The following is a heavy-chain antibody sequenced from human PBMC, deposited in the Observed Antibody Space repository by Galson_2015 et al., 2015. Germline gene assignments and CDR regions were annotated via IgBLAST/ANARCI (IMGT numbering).Heavy chain of an antibody. Sequence: SLRLSCAASGFTFDDYAMHWVRHAPGKGLEWVSGISWNSGSIGYADSVKGRFTISRDNAKNSLYLQMNSLRAEDTALYYCAKDIGIAAAGTGGPFDYWGQGTLVTVSS. D-gene: IGHD6-13*01. CDR1: GFTFDDYA. J-gene: IGHJ4*02. CDR3: AKDIGIAAAGTGGPFDY. CDR2: ISWNSGSI. V-gene: IGHV3-9*01.